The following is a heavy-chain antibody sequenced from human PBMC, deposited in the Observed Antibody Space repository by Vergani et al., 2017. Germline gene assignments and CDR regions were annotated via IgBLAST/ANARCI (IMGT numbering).Heavy chain of an antibody. J-gene: IGHJ6*03. CDR2: INHSGST. V-gene: IGHV4-34*01. CDR1: GGSFSGYY. D-gene: IGHD4-17*01. Sequence: QVQLQQWGAGLLKPSETLSLTCAVYGGSFSGYYWSWIRQPPGKGLEWIGEINHSGSTNYNPSLKSRVTISVDTAKNQFSLKLSSVTAADTAVYYCAGGRYGQILRGYYYYMDVWGKGTTVTVSS. CDR3: AGGRYGQILRGYYYYMDV.